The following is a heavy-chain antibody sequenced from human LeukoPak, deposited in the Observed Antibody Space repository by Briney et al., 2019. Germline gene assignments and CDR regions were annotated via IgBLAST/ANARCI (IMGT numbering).Heavy chain of an antibody. CDR2: INHSGST. Sequence: SQTLSLTCSVAGGSISSGTYYWSWIRQPPGKGLEWIGEINHSGSTNYNPSLKSRVTISVDTSKNQFSLKLSSVTAADTAVYYCASITMVRGVIIGPWWGQGTLVTVSP. V-gene: IGHV4-39*07. CDR3: ASITMVRGVIIGPW. D-gene: IGHD3-10*01. CDR1: GGSISSGTYY. J-gene: IGHJ4*02.